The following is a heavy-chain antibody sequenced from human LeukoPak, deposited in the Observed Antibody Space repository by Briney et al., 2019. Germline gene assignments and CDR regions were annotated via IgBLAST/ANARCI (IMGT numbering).Heavy chain of an antibody. Sequence: GGSLRLSCAASGFTFSSYGMHWVRQAPGKGLEWVAVISYDGSNKYYADSVKGRFTISRDNSKNTLYLQMNSLRAEDTAVYYCAKDRGHYYDSSGYYYYFDYWGQGTLVTVSS. V-gene: IGHV3-30*18. CDR3: AKDRGHYYDSSGYYYYFDY. D-gene: IGHD3-22*01. CDR1: GFTFSSYG. CDR2: ISYDGSNK. J-gene: IGHJ4*02.